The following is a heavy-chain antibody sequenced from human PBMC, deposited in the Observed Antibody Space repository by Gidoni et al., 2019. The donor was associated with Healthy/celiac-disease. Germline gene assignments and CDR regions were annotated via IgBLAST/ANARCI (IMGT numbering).Heavy chain of an antibody. CDR1: GGSVSSGSYY. J-gene: IGHJ6*02. V-gene: IGHV4-61*01. CDR3: ARDPNYYGSGSYFYYGMDV. CDR2: IYYSGST. Sequence: QVQLQESGPGLVKPSETLSPTCTVSGGSVSSGSYYWSWIRQPPGKGLEWIGYIYYSGSTNYNPSLKSRVTISVDTSKNQFSLKLSSVTAADTAVYYCARDPNYYGSGSYFYYGMDVWGQGTTVTVSS. D-gene: IGHD3-10*01.